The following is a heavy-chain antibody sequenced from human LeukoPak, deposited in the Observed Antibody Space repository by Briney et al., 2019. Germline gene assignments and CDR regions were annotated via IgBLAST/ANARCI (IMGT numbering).Heavy chain of an antibody. V-gene: IGHV1-69*13. Sequence: GASVKVSCKASGYTLTSYGISWVRQAPGQGLEWMGGIIPIFGTANYAQKFQGRVTITADESTSTAYMELSSLRSEDTAVYYCARLVSARPSYFDYWGQGTLVTVSS. CDR2: IIPIFGTA. D-gene: IGHD6-6*01. CDR1: GYTLTSYG. CDR3: ARLVSARPSYFDY. J-gene: IGHJ4*02.